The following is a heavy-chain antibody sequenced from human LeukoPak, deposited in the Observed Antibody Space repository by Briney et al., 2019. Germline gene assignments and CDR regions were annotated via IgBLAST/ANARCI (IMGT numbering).Heavy chain of an antibody. CDR3: ARETYYYGSGSRDYYMDV. V-gene: IGHV4-4*07. J-gene: IGHJ6*03. CDR2: IYTSGST. Sequence: SQTLSLTCTVSGGSISSYYWSWIRQSAGKGLEWIGRIYTSGSTHYNPSLTSRVTLSVDKSKNQFSLKLSSVTAAETAVYYCARETYYYGSGSRDYYMDVWGKGTTVTVSS. CDR1: GGSISSYY. D-gene: IGHD3-10*01.